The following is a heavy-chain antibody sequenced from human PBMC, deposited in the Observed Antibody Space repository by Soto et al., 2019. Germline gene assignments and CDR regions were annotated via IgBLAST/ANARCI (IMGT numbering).Heavy chain of an antibody. CDR1: GYTFTSYD. CDR2: MNPNSGNT. J-gene: IGHJ5*02. CDR3: ARGLDSYGLGRGFDP. D-gene: IGHD5-18*01. V-gene: IGHV1-8*01. Sequence: GASVKVSCKASGYTFTSYDINWVRQATGQGLEWMGWMNPNSGNTGYAQKFQGRVTMTRNTSISTAYMELSSLRSEDTAVYYCARGLDSYGLGRGFDPWGQGTLVTVSS.